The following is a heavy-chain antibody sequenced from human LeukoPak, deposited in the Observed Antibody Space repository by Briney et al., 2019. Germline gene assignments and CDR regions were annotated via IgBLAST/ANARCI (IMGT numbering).Heavy chain of an antibody. CDR1: VHPLSSYR. D-gene: IGHD3-10*01. Sequence: GGSLRLSCAASVHPLSSYRMPWVPQAPGKGLVWVSRIKTDGSSTSYADSVKGRFTISRDNAKNTLYLQMDSLRAEDTAVYYCARAREYYGSGSDYMDVWGKGTMVTVSS. V-gene: IGHV3-74*01. CDR2: IKTDGSST. CDR3: ARAREYYGSGSDYMDV. J-gene: IGHJ6*03.